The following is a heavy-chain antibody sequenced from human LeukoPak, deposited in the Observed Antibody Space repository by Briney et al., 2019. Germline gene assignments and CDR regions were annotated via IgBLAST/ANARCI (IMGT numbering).Heavy chain of an antibody. J-gene: IGHJ2*01. CDR2: INYSGDYT. CDR3: ARVGYGSVGSRYFDL. Sequence: GGSLRLSCAASGFTFSSYAMSWVRQAPGKGLEWVSTINYSGDYTYYADSLKGRFTISRDNSKNTLYLQLSSLRAEDTAVYYCARVGYGSVGSRYFDLWGRGTLVTVSS. CDR1: GFTFSSYA. D-gene: IGHD3-10*01. V-gene: IGHV3-23*01.